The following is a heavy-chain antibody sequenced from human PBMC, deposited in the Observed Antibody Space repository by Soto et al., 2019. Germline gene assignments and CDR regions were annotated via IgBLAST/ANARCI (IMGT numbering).Heavy chain of an antibody. CDR1: GYTFTSYG. Sequence: GASVKVSCKASGYTFTSYGISWVRQAPGQGLEWMGWISAYNGNTNYAQKLQGRVTMTTDTSTSTAYMELSSLRSEDTAVYYCARDSPLTLTRKTDLKQNWNYDRYGMDVWGQGTTVTVSS. V-gene: IGHV1-18*01. CDR2: ISAYNGNT. CDR3: ARDSPLTLTRKTDLKQNWNYDRYGMDV. D-gene: IGHD1-7*01. J-gene: IGHJ6*02.